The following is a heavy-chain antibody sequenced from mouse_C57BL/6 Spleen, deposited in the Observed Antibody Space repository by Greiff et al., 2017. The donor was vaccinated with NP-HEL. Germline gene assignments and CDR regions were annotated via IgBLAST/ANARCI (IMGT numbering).Heavy chain of an antibody. CDR3: TTGPRDDHFDY. CDR1: GFNIKDDY. CDR2: IDPENGDT. J-gene: IGHJ2*01. D-gene: IGHD2-12*01. Sequence: EVQLQQSGAELVRPGASVKLSCTASGFNIKDDYMHWVKQRPEQGLEWIGWIDPENGDTEYASKFQGKATITADTSSNTAYLQLSSLTSEDTDVYYCTTGPRDDHFDYWGQGTTLTVSS. V-gene: IGHV14-4*01.